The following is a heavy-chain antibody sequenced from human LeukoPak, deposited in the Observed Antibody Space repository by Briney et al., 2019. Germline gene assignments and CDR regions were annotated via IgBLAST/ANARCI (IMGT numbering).Heavy chain of an antibody. D-gene: IGHD3-10*01. CDR1: GFTFSSDW. J-gene: IGHJ4*02. CDR2: IKQDGSEK. V-gene: IGHV3-7*01. CDR3: ARESATMVRAVIISTEIAY. Sequence: GGSLRLSCAASGFTFSSDWMSWGRQAPGKGLEWGANIKQDGSEKYYVDSVKGRFTISRDNAKNSLYLQMNSLRAEDTAVYYCARESATMVRAVIISTEIAYWGPGTLVTVSS.